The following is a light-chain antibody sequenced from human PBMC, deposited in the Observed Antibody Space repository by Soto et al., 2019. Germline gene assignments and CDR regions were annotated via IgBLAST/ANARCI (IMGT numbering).Light chain of an antibody. J-gene: IGKJ3*01. CDR2: GAS. CDR1: QSVSSSY. Sequence: EIVLTQSPGTLSLSPGERATLSCRASQSVSSSYLAWYQQKPGQAPRLLIYGASSRATGIPDRLSGSGSGTDFTLTISRLEPEDFAVYYCQQYGSSPLFTFGPATTVDNK. CDR3: QQYGSSPLFT. V-gene: IGKV3-20*01.